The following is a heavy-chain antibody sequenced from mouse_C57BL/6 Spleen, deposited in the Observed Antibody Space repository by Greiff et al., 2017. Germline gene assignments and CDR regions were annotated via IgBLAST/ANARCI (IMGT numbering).Heavy chain of an antibody. J-gene: IGHJ1*03. CDR2: IYPGDGDT. CDR1: GYAFSSSW. CDR3: AREFYPRGYFDV. Sequence: QVQLQQSGPELVKPGASVKISCKASGYAFSSSWMNWVKQRPGKGLEWIGRIYPGDGDTNYNGKFKGKATLTADKSSSTAYMQLSSLTSEDSAVYFCAREFYPRGYFDVWGTGTTVTVSS. V-gene: IGHV1-82*01.